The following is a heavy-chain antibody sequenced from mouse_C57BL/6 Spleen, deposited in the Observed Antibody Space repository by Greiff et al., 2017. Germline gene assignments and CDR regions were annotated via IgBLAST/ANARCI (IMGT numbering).Heavy chain of an antibody. V-gene: IGHV1-64*01. Sequence: QVQLQQPGAELVKPGASVKLSCKASGYTFTSYWMPWVQQRPGQGLEWIGMIHPNSGSTNYNEKFKSKATLTVDKSSSTAYMQLSSLTSEDSAVYYCARTGFFYFDYWGQGTTLTVSS. J-gene: IGHJ2*01. CDR1: GYTFTSYW. CDR3: ARTGFFYFDY. D-gene: IGHD4-1*01. CDR2: IHPNSGST.